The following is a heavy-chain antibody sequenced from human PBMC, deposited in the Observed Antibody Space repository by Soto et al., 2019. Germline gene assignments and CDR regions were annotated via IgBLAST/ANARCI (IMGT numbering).Heavy chain of an antibody. V-gene: IGHV3-30-3*01. CDR2: ISYDGNNK. Sequence: PGGSLRLSCAASGFTFSSYAMNWVRQAPGKGLEWVALISYDGNNKYYADSVKGRFTISRDNAKNSLYLQMNSLRAEDTAVYYCARVGYGYSYGPSDAFDIWGQGTMVTVSS. CDR1: GFTFSSYA. D-gene: IGHD5-18*01. CDR3: ARVGYGYSYGPSDAFDI. J-gene: IGHJ3*02.